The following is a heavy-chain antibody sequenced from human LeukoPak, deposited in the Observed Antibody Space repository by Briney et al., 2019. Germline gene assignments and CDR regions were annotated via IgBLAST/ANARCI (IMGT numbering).Heavy chain of an antibody. CDR3: AGLVGATHFDL. CDR2: IYEGERT. D-gene: IGHD1-26*01. V-gene: IGHV3-66*01. J-gene: IGHJ4*02. Sequence: GGSLRLSCEASGFTVSSDYMTWVRQAPGKGLEWVSVIYEGERTFYADSVKGRFTFSSDTSKNTLYLQMNSLRAEDTAVYFCAGLVGATHFDLWGQGTLVTVSS. CDR1: GFTVSSDY.